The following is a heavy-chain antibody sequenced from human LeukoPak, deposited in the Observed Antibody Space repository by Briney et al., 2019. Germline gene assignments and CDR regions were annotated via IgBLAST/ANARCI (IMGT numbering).Heavy chain of an antibody. CDR3: AKDSLTTSLDY. CDR2: ISGSGGNT. CDR1: GFTFSSYA. V-gene: IGHV3-23*01. Sequence: GGSLRLSCAGSGFTFSSYAMSWVRQAPGKGLEWVSAISGSGGNTYFADSVKGRFTISRDNSKNTLYLQMNSLRAEDTAVYYCAKDSLTTSLDYWGQGTLVTVSS. J-gene: IGHJ4*02. D-gene: IGHD1-1*01.